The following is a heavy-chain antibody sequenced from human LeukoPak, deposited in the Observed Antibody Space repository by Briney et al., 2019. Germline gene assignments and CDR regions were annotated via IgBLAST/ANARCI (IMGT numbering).Heavy chain of an antibody. CDR2: ISGSGGST. D-gene: IGHD6-19*01. Sequence: GGSLRLSCAASGFTFSSYAMSWVRQAPGKGLEWVSAISGSGGSTYYADSARGRFTISRDNSKNTLYLQMNSLRAEDTAVYYCAKEQWLVNYYFDYWGQGTLVTVSS. V-gene: IGHV3-23*01. J-gene: IGHJ4*02. CDR3: AKEQWLVNYYFDY. CDR1: GFTFSSYA.